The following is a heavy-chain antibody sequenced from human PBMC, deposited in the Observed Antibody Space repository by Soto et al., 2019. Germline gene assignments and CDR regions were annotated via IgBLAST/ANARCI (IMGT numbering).Heavy chain of an antibody. D-gene: IGHD3-9*01. CDR3: ARLEGLATISYYFDC. J-gene: IGHJ4*02. CDR2: IYYRGNT. V-gene: IGHV4-39*01. Sequence: SGTLSLTCSVSGDSINSDKYYWGWIRQPPGKGLEWIGSIYYRGNTYYNPSLQTRVTISLDKSKSQFSLRLNSVTAADSAVYFCARLEGLATISYYFDCWGQGAQVTVSS. CDR1: GDSINSDKYY.